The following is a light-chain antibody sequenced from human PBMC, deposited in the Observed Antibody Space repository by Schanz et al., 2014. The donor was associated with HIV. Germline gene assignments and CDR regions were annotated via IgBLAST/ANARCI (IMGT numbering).Light chain of an antibody. CDR2: GAS. Sequence: ETVLTQSPGSLSLSPGERATLSCRASQTVSSRFIVWYQQEPGQPPRLLIYGASSRATGISDRFSGSGSGTDFTLTISSLQSEDFAVYYCQQYNNWPRTFGPGTTVDIK. CDR1: QTVSSRF. CDR3: QQYNNWPRT. V-gene: IGKV3-20*01. J-gene: IGKJ3*01.